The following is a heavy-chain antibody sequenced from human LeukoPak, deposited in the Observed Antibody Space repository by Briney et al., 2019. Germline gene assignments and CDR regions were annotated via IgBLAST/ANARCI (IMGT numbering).Heavy chain of an antibody. Sequence: GGSLRLSCAASGFTFSSYAVHWVRQAPGKGLEWVAVISYDGSNKYYADSVKGRFTISRDNSKNTLYLQMNSLRAEDTAVYYCAKDTGYYYDSSGHSYFDYWGQGTLVTVSS. V-gene: IGHV3-30*18. D-gene: IGHD3-22*01. CDR1: GFTFSSYA. CDR2: ISYDGSNK. CDR3: AKDTGYYYDSSGHSYFDY. J-gene: IGHJ4*02.